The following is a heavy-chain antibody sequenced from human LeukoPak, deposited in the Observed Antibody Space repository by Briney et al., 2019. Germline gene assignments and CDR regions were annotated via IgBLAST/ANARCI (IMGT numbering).Heavy chain of an antibody. Sequence: GGSLRLSCAASRFTFNSYAMQWVRQAPGRGLEFVSVINSIGNSTYYANSVKGRFSFSRDNSKNTVYLQMDSLRPEDMAVYYCARADCSSSSCYTVNYWGQGTLVTVSS. CDR3: ARADCSSSSCYTVNY. CDR2: INSIGNST. J-gene: IGHJ4*02. CDR1: RFTFNSYA. V-gene: IGHV3-64*01. D-gene: IGHD2-2*02.